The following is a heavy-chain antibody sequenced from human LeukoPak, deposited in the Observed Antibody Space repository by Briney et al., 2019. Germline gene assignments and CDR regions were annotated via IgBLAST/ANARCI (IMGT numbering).Heavy chain of an antibody. CDR3: ARDSRTYSGYSYGLFDY. CDR2: INPNSGGT. D-gene: IGHD5-18*01. Sequence: GASVKVSCKTSGYTFAGYFVHWVRQAPGQGLEWMGWINPNSGGTNYTQNFQGRVTMTRDTSISTAYMELSRLRSDDTAVYYCARDSRTYSGYSYGLFDYWGQGTLVTVSS. CDR1: GYTFAGYF. J-gene: IGHJ4*02. V-gene: IGHV1-2*02.